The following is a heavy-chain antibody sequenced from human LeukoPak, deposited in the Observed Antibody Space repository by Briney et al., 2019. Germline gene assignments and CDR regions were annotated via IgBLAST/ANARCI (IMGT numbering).Heavy chain of an antibody. V-gene: IGHV4-39*01. D-gene: IGHD1-26*01. CDR1: GGSISSSSYY. J-gene: IGHJ4*02. CDR3: ARRWLGDFDY. CDR2: IYISGST. Sequence: NPSETLSLTCTVSGGSISSSSYYWGWIRQPPGKGLEWIGGIYISGSTYYNPSLKSQVTISEDTSKNQFSLKLSSVTAADTAVYYCARRWLGDFDYWGQGTLVTVSS.